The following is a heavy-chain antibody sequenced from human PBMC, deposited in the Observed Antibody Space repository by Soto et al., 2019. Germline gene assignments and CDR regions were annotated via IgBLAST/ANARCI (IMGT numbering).Heavy chain of an antibody. CDR3: ARARADYYDSSGYPYFFAF. CDR1: GGSISSGGYS. J-gene: IGHJ4*02. Sequence: SETLSLTCAVSGGSISSGGYSWSWIRQPPGKGLEWIGYIYHSGSTYYNPSLKSRVTISVDRSKNQFSLKLSSVTAADTAVYYCARARADYYDSSGYPYFFAFRGQRT. V-gene: IGHV4-30-2*01. D-gene: IGHD3-22*01. CDR2: IYHSGST.